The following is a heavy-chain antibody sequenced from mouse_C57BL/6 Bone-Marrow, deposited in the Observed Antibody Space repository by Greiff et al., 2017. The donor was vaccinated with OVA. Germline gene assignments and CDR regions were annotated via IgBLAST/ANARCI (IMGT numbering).Heavy chain of an antibody. J-gene: IGHJ2*01. D-gene: IGHD1-1*01. CDR2: IYPGGGYT. Sequence: QVQLKESGAELVRPGPSVKMSCKASGYTFTNYWIGWAKQRPGHGLEWIGDIYPGGGYTNYNEKFKGKATLTADKSSSTAYMQFSSLTSEDSAIYYCARHLYYYGSSPFDYWGQGTTLTVSS. CDR3: ARHLYYYGSSPFDY. CDR1: GYTFTNYW. V-gene: IGHV1-63*01.